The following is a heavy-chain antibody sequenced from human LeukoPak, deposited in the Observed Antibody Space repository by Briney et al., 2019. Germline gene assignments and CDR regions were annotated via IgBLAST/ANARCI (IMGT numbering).Heavy chain of an antibody. D-gene: IGHD1-26*01. CDR3: EIVGATILRGYFDY. J-gene: IGHJ4*02. CDR2: IYYSGST. CDR1: GGSISSYY. V-gene: IGHV4-59*04. Sequence: SETLSLTCTVSGGSISSYYWSWIRQPPGKGLEWIGYIYYSGSTYYNPSLKSRVTISVDTSKNQFSLKLSSVTAADTAVYYCEIVGATILRGYFDYWGQGTLVTVSS.